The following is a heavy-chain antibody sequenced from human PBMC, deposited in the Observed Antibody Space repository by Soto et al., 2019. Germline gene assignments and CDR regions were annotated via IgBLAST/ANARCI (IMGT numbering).Heavy chain of an antibody. CDR3: AKNSGWFNT. Sequence: PVGSLRLSCAASGFPFSSTDMTWVRQAPGKGLDWVSTIDGSGGTTYYADSVKGRFTISRDNSMNTVYLQMNSLRADDTALYYCAKNSGWFNTWGQGALVTVSS. CDR1: GFPFSSTD. J-gene: IGHJ5*02. V-gene: IGHV3-23*01. D-gene: IGHD3-10*01. CDR2: IDGSGGTT.